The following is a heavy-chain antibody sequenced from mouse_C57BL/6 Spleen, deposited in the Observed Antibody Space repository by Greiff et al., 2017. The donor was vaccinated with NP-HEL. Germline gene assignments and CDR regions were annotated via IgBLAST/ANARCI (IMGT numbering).Heavy chain of an antibody. CDR1: GYTFTSYW. V-gene: IGHV1-59*01. Sequence: VQLQQSGAELVRPGTSVKLSCKASGYTFTSYWMHWVKQRPGQGLEWIGVIDPSDSYTNYNQKFKGKATLTVDTSSSTAYMQLSSLTSEDSAVYYCAILQQNYWGQGTTLTVSS. J-gene: IGHJ2*01. D-gene: IGHD6-1*01. CDR3: AILQQNY. CDR2: IDPSDSYT.